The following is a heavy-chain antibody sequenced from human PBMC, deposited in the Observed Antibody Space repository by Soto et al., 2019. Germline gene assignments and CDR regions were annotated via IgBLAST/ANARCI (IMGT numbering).Heavy chain of an antibody. CDR2: IYYNDDR. D-gene: IGHD5-12*01. CDR1: GFSFTTAGVA. CDR3: AHSDGGYEIIYFDF. V-gene: IGHV2-5*01. Sequence: SGPTLVNPTQTLTLTCTFSGFSFTTAGVAVGWIRQTPGGALEWLTLIYYNDDRRFSPSLKTRLTITGDTSRNQVVLSLTNVDPGDTATYFCAHSDGGYEIIYFDFWGQGIPVTVSS. J-gene: IGHJ4*02.